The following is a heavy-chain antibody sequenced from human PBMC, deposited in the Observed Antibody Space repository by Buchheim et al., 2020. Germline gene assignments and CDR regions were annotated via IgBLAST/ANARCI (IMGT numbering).Heavy chain of an antibody. CDR1: GFTFSSYS. D-gene: IGHD3-3*01. CDR2: ISSSSSYI. CDR3: ARETRFWSGYPYFDY. J-gene: IGHJ4*02. Sequence: EVQLVESGGGLVKPGGSLRLSCAASGFTFSSYSMNWVRQAPGKGLEWVSSISSSSSYIYYADSVKGRFTISRDKAKNSLSLQMNSLRAEDTAVYYCARETRFWSGYPYFDYWGQGTL. V-gene: IGHV3-21*01.